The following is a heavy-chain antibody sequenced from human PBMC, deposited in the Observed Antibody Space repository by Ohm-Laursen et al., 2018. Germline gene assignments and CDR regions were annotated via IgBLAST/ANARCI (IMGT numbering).Heavy chain of an antibody. CDR1: GGSFSGYY. J-gene: IGHJ5*02. CDR3: ARGYSSSWYTFDP. CDR2: INHSGST. D-gene: IGHD6-13*01. Sequence: SQTLSLTCTVYGGSFSGYYWSWIRQPPGKGLEWIGEINHSGSTNYNPSLKSRVTTSVDTSKNQFSLKLSSVTAADTAVYYCARGYSSSWYTFDPWGQGTLVTVSS. V-gene: IGHV4-34*01.